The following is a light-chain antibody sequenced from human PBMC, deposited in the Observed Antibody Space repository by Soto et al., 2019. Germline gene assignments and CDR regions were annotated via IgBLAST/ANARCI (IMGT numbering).Light chain of an antibody. Sequence: QSALTQPTSASGSPGQSVTISCTGTSSDVGAYNDVSWYQQHAGKAPKLVIYEVTKRPSGVPDRFYGSKSANTASLTVSGLQAEDEADYYCSSFASSNTWVFGGGTKVTV. J-gene: IGLJ3*02. V-gene: IGLV2-8*01. CDR1: SSDVGAYND. CDR3: SSFASSNTWV. CDR2: EVT.